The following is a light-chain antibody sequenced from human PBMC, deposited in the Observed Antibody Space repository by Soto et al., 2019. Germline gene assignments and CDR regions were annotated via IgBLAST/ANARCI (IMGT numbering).Light chain of an antibody. Sequence: QSALTQPASVSGSPGQSITISCTGTSSDVGSYNFVSWYQQHPGKAPKPVIYEVNKRPSGVSNHFSGSKSGNTASLTISGLQVEDEADYYCCSYAGSSYVFGTGTKLTVL. CDR2: EVN. CDR3: CSYAGSSYV. J-gene: IGLJ1*01. CDR1: SSDVGSYNF. V-gene: IGLV2-23*02.